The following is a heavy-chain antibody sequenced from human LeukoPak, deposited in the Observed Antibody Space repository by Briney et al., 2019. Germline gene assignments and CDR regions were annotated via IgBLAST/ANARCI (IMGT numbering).Heavy chain of an antibody. D-gene: IGHD1-26*01. Sequence: PGGSLRLSCAASGFTFSSCAMSWVRQAPGKGLEWVSAISGSGGSTYYADSVKGRFTISRDNSKNTLYLQMNSLRAEDTAVYYCARGEWELHFGGLFDYWGQGTLVTVSS. CDR3: ARGEWELHFGGLFDY. J-gene: IGHJ4*02. V-gene: IGHV3-23*01. CDR1: GFTFSSCA. CDR2: ISGSGGST.